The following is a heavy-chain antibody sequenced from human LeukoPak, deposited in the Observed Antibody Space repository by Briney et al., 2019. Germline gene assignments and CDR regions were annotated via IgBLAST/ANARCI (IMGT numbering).Heavy chain of an antibody. CDR1: GFTFSSYE. CDR2: ISSSGSTI. CDR3: ARVATTVVIHFDY. D-gene: IGHD4-23*01. J-gene: IGHJ4*02. V-gene: IGHV3-48*03. Sequence: GGSLRLSCAASGFTFSSYEMNWVRQAPGKGLEWVPYISSSGSTIYYADSVKGRFTISRDNAKNSLSLHMTSLRAEDTALYYCARVATTVVIHFDYWGQGSLVTVSS.